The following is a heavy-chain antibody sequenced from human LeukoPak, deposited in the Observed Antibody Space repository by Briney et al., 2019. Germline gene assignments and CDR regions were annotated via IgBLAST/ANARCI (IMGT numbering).Heavy chain of an antibody. D-gene: IGHD4-17*01. Sequence: GGSLRLSCAASGFTFSDYWMTWVRQAPGKGLEWVANIRQDGSEKFYVDSVKGRFTISRDNAKNSLYLQMNSLRAEDTAVYYCARDIDYEDYWGQGTLVTVSS. CDR1: GFTFSDYW. J-gene: IGHJ4*02. CDR3: ARDIDYEDY. CDR2: IRQDGSEK. V-gene: IGHV3-7*01.